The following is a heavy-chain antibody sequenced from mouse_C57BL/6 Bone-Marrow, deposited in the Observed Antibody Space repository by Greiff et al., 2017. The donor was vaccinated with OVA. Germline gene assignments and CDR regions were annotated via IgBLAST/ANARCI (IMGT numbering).Heavy chain of an antibody. V-gene: IGHV5-4*01. D-gene: IGHD2-3*01. CDR1: GFTFSSYA. CDR3: ARVWLLLYWYFDV. CDR2: ISDGGSYT. J-gene: IGHJ1*03. Sequence: DVHLVESGGGLVKPGGSLKLSCAASGFTFSSYAMSWVRQTPEKRLEWVATISDGGSYTYYPDNVKGRFTISRDNAKNNLYLQMSHLKSEDTAMYYCARVWLLLYWYFDVWGTGTTVTVSS.